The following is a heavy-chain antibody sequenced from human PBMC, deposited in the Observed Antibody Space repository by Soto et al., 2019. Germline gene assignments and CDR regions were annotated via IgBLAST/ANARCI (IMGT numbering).Heavy chain of an antibody. V-gene: IGHV3-53*04. Sequence: GGSLRLSCAASGFTVSSNYMSWVRQAPGKGLEWVSVIYSGGSTYYADSVKGRFTISRHNSKNTLYLQMNSLRAEDTAVYYCARGGYSSSSGEYYYYSCYMDVWGKGITLTVFS. CDR2: IYSGGST. D-gene: IGHD6-6*01. J-gene: IGHJ6*03. CDR3: ARGGYSSSSGEYYYYSCYMDV. CDR1: GFTVSSNY.